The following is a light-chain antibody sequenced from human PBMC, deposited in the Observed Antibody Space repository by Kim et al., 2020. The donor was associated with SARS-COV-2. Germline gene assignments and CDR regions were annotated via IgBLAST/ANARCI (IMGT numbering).Light chain of an antibody. CDR3: QQYGSSLYT. Sequence: SPEEIATLSSRASQSVSSSYLAWYQQKPGQAPRLLIYGASSRATGIPDRFSGSGSGTDFTLTISRLEPEDFAVYYCQQYGSSLYTFGQGTKLEI. CDR2: GAS. CDR1: QSVSSSY. V-gene: IGKV3-20*01. J-gene: IGKJ2*01.